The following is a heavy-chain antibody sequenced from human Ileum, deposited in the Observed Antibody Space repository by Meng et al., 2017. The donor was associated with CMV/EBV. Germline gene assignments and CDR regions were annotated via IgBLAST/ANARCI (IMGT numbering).Heavy chain of an antibody. CDR1: GFTFSSYA. CDR2: ISGSGGST. CDR3: ARESVNLVTDS. V-gene: IGHV3-23*01. D-gene: IGHD5-18*01. J-gene: IGHJ4*02. Sequence: GESLKISCAASGFTFSSYAMSWVRQAPGKGLEWVSAISGSGGSTYYADSVKGRFTISRDNSKNTLYLQMNSLRAEDTAVYYCARESVNLVTDSWGQGMLVTVSS.